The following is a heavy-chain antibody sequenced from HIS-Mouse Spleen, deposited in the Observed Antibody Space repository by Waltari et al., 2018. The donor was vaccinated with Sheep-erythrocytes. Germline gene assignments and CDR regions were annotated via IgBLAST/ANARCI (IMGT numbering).Heavy chain of an antibody. CDR2: IDWDDDK. D-gene: IGHD3-3*01. J-gene: IGHJ6*02. CDR1: GFSLSTSGMC. CDR3: ARTPRDYDFWSGYYFYYYGMDV. Sequence: QVTLRESGPALVKPTQTLTLTCTLSGFSLSTSGMCVSWIRQPPGKALEWLALIDWDDDKYYSTSLKTRLTISKDTSKNQVVLTMTNMDPVDTATYYCARTPRDYDFWSGYYFYYYGMDVWGQGTTVTVSS. V-gene: IGHV2-70*01.